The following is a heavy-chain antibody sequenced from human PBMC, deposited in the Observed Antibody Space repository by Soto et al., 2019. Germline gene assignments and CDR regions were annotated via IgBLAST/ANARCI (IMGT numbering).Heavy chain of an antibody. J-gene: IGHJ3*02. V-gene: IGHV3-11*06. D-gene: IGHD6-6*01. Sequence: PGGSLRLSCAASGFTFSDYYMSWIRQAPGKGLEWVSYISSSSSYTNYADSVKGRFTISRDNAKNSLYLQMNSLRAEDTAVYYCARGGGLSSSNDAFDIWGQGTMVTVSS. CDR3: ARGGGLSSSNDAFDI. CDR2: ISSSSSYT. CDR1: GFTFSDYY.